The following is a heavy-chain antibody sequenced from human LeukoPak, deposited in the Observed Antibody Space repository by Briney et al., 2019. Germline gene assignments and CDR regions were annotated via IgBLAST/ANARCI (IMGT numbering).Heavy chain of an antibody. J-gene: IGHJ4*02. CDR2: INHSGST. Sequence: SETLSLTCAVYGGSFSGYYWSWIRQPPGKGLEWIGEINHSGSTKNNPSLKSRVTISVDTSKNQFSLKLSSVTAADTAVYYCASVFDSWGQGFLVTVSS. CDR3: ASVFDS. CDR1: GGSFSGYY. V-gene: IGHV4-34*01.